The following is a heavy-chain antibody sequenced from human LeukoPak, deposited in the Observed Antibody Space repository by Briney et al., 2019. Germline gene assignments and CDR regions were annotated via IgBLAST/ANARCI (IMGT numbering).Heavy chain of an antibody. D-gene: IGHD3-3*01. J-gene: IGHJ4*02. CDR2: IYTSGST. CDR3: AREAPYYDFWPTPFDY. V-gene: IGHV4-4*07. CDR1: GGSISSYY. Sequence: SETLSLTCTVSGGSISSYYWSWIRQPAGKGLEWIGRIYTSGSTNYNPSPKSRVTMLVDTSKNQFSLKLSSVTAADTAVYYCAREAPYYDFWPTPFDYWGQGTLVTVSS.